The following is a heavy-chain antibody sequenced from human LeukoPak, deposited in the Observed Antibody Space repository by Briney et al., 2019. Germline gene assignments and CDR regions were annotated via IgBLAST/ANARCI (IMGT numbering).Heavy chain of an antibody. V-gene: IGHV1-2*02. CDR3: ARDISWAYFDY. CDR1: GYTFTDYY. J-gene: IGHJ4*02. CDR2: INPNSGGT. D-gene: IGHD2-15*01. Sequence: GASVTVSCKASGYTFTDYYMHWVRQALGQGLEWMGWINPNSGGTNYAQTFQGRVTMTRDTSISTAYMELSRLRSDDTAVYYCARDISWAYFDYWGQGTLVTVSS.